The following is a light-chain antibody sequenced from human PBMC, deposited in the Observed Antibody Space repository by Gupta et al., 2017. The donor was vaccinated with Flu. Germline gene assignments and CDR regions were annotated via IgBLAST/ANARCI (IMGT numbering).Light chain of an antibody. V-gene: IGLV1-47*01. CDR1: SSNIGSSY. Sequence: TISCSGSSSNIGSSYVHWYQQLPGTAPKLLIYRNNQRPSGVPDRFSGSKSGTSASLAITGLRAEDEAEYHCSTWDDSLSGPVFGGGTKLTVL. CDR2: RNN. CDR3: STWDDSLSGPV. J-gene: IGLJ3*02.